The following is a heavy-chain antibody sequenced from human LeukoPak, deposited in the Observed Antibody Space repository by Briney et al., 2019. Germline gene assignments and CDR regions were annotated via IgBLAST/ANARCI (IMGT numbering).Heavy chain of an antibody. CDR3: ARSGDRYCSGGSCYSFFDY. CDR2: IYYSGST. Sequence: SETLSLTCTVSGGSISSYYWSWIRQPPGKGLEWIGYIYYSGSTNYNPSLKSRVTISVDTSKNQFSLKLSSMTAADTAVYYCARSGDRYCSGGSCYSFFDYWGQGTLVTVSS. D-gene: IGHD2-15*01. V-gene: IGHV4-59*01. CDR1: GGSISSYY. J-gene: IGHJ4*02.